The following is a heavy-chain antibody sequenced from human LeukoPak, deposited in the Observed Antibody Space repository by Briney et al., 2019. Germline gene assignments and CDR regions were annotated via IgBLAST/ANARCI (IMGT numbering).Heavy chain of an antibody. CDR3: ARDLGYSSGWTDAFGV. D-gene: IGHD6-19*01. CDR2: ISGSSSYI. J-gene: IGHJ3*01. V-gene: IGHV3-21*01. Sequence: GGSLRLSCAASGFTFSSYSMNWVRQAPGKGLEWVSSISGSSSYIYYADSVKGRFTISRDNAKNSLYLQMNSLRAEDTAVYYCARDLGYSSGWTDAFGVWGQGTMVTVSS. CDR1: GFTFSSYS.